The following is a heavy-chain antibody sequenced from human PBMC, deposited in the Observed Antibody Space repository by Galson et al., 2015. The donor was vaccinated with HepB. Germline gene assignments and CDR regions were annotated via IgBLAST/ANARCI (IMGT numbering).Heavy chain of an antibody. J-gene: IGHJ4*02. CDR1: GGTFSSYA. V-gene: IGHV1-69*06. CDR2: IIPIFGTA. Sequence: SVKVSCKASGGTFSSYAISWVRQAPGQGLEWMGGIIPIFGTANYAQKFQGRVTITADKSTSTAYMELSSLRSGDTAVYYCAASIVGAKYYFDYWGQRTLVTVSS. CDR3: AASIVGAKYYFDY. D-gene: IGHD1-26*01.